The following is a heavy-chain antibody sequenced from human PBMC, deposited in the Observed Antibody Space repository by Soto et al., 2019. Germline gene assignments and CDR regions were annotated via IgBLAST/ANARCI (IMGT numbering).Heavy chain of an antibody. J-gene: IGHJ4*02. CDR1: DFTFSSYG. Sequence: PGGSLRLSCAASDFTFSSYGIHWVRQGPGKGLEWVASMNRDGSVKHYVDSVKGRFTISRDNAENSLYLQMNSLRVEDTAVYYCASLLGDVTAFDSWGQGSLVTVSS. D-gene: IGHD3-10*01. V-gene: IGHV3-7*01. CDR3: ASLLGDVTAFDS. CDR2: MNRDGSVK.